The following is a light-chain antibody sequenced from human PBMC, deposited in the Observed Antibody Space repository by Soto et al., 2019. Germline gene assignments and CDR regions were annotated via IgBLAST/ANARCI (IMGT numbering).Light chain of an antibody. J-gene: IGKJ1*01. Sequence: RVMMKTPATLSVSPGERATLSCRASLSVSRNLAWYQQKPGQAPRLLIFDASTRATGIPARFSESGSGTEFTLTITSLQSEDFAVYYCQQYNVWPRPSGQGAKVDIK. CDR1: LSVSRN. CDR3: QQYNVWPRP. V-gene: IGKV3-15*01. CDR2: DAS.